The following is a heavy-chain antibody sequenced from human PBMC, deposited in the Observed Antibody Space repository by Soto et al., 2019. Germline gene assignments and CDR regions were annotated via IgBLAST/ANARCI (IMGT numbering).Heavy chain of an antibody. Sequence: SETLSLTCVVSGGSISSGGYFWSWIRQPPGKGLEWIGYIYHSGSTYYNPSLKSRVTISVDRSKNQFSLKLSSVTASDTAMYYCARLQAAAGDNDLTLDYWGQGTLVTVSS. CDR1: GGSISSGGYF. J-gene: IGHJ4*02. CDR2: IYHSGST. V-gene: IGHV4-30-2*01. CDR3: ARLQAAAGDNDLTLDY. D-gene: IGHD6-13*01.